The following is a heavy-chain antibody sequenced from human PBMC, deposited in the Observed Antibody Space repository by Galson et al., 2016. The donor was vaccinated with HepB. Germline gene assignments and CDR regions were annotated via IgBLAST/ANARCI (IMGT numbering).Heavy chain of an antibody. V-gene: IGHV1-46*01. Sequence: SVKVSCKASGYTFSSYHMHWVRQAPGQGLEWMGIINVSGNRTTYAQQFQGRVTTTRDTSTSTVYMELRSLRSEDTAVYYCARADKEMVTDAFDIWGQGTMVTVS. D-gene: IGHD5-18*01. CDR1: GYTFSSYH. CDR2: INVSGNRT. CDR3: ARADKEMVTDAFDI. J-gene: IGHJ3*02.